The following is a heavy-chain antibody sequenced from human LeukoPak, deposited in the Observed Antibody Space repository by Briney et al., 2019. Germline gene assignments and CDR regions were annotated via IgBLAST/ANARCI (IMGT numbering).Heavy chain of an antibody. CDR2: IYSGDNT. CDR3: ARAAYGDYVHWFDP. CDR1: GFTVSSNY. D-gene: IGHD4-17*01. V-gene: IGHV3-66*01. J-gene: IGHJ5*02. Sequence: GGSLRLSCAASGFTVSSNYMSWVRQAPGKGLEWVSVIYSGDNTDYADSVKGRFTISRGNSKNTLYLQMNSLRAEDTAVYYCARAAYGDYVHWFDPWGQGTLVTVSS.